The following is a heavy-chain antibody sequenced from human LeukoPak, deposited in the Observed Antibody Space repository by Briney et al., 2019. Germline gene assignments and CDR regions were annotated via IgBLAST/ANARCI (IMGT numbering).Heavy chain of an antibody. CDR1: GGSISSGGYY. Sequence: SETLSLTCTVSGGSISSGGYYWSWIRQHPGKGLEWIGYIYYSGSTYYNPSLKSRVTISVDTSKNQFSLKLSSVTAADTAVYCCAREDLSGTFDYWGQGTLVTVSS. CDR2: IYYSGST. CDR3: AREDLSGTFDY. V-gene: IGHV4-31*03. D-gene: IGHD6-13*01. J-gene: IGHJ4*02.